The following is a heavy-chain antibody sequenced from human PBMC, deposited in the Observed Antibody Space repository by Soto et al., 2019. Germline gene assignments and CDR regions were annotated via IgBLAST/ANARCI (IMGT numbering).Heavy chain of an antibody. J-gene: IGHJ6*02. Sequence: EVQLLESGGGLVQPGGSLRLSCGASGFTFSDNAMTWVRQAPGKGLEWVSSISDDGDSTYYADSVKGRFTISRDNSKTTLFLQMSSLGAEYTAVYYCAKSLSTAVNYGLDVWGQGTSVTVSS. CDR1: GFTFSDNA. CDR3: AKSLSTAVNYGLDV. V-gene: IGHV3-23*01. CDR2: ISDDGDST. D-gene: IGHD2-2*01.